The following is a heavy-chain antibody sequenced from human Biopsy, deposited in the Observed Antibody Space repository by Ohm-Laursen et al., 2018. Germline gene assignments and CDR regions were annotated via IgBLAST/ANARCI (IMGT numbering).Heavy chain of an antibody. CDR3: ARGEYYAYWSGARKLNYFDY. V-gene: IGHV4-34*01. Sequence: GTLSLTWTVSGDSISSYYWSWIRQTPGKGLEWIGEINHSGSTKYNPSFESRVTISVDTSKNQFSLNLFSVTAADAARYFCARGEYYAYWSGARKLNYFDYWGQGTLVIVSS. J-gene: IGHJ4*02. CDR1: GDSISSYY. D-gene: IGHD3-3*01. CDR2: INHSGST.